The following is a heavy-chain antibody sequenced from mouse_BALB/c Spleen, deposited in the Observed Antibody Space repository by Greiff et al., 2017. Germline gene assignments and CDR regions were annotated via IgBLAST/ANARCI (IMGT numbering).Heavy chain of an antibody. CDR1: GYAFSSSW. CDR3: ARRGRLYYFDY. J-gene: IGHJ2*01. Sequence: VQLQQSGPELVKPGASVKISCKASGYAFSSSWMNWVKQRPGQGLEWIGRIYPGDGDTNYNGKFKGKATLTADKSSSTAYMQLSSLTSVGSGVYFCARRGRLYYFDYWGQGTTVTVSS. V-gene: IGHV1-82*01. CDR2: IYPGDGDT.